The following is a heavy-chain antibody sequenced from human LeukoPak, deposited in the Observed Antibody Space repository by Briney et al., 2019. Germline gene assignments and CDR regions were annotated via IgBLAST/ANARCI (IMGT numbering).Heavy chain of an antibody. V-gene: IGHV5-51*01. CDR3: ARRYYGSGSYYTDY. J-gene: IGHJ4*02. CDR1: GYSFTSYW. D-gene: IGHD3-10*01. Sequence: GESLKISCKGSGYSFTSYWIGWVRQTPGKGLEWIGIIYPGDSDIRYSPSFQGQVTISADKSISTAYLQWSSLKASDTAMYYCARRYYGSGSYYTDYWGQGTLVTVSS. CDR2: IYPGDSDI.